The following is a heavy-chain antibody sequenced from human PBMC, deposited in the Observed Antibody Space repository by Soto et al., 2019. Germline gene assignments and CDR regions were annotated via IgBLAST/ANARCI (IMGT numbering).Heavy chain of an antibody. D-gene: IGHD1-1*01. CDR1: GGSISSYY. Sequence: SDTLSLTCTVSGGSISSYYWSWIRQPPGKGLEWIGYIYYSGSTNYNPSLKSRVTISVDTSKNQFSLKLSSVTAADTAVYYCARRKGYRFAYGGREPLVTVT. CDR3: ARRKGYRFAY. J-gene: IGHJ4*02. CDR2: IYYSGST. V-gene: IGHV4-59*08.